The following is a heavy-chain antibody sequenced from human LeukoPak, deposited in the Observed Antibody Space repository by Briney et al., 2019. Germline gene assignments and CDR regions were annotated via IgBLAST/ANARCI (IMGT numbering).Heavy chain of an antibody. CDR2: ISGSGGST. V-gene: IGHV3-23*01. CDR3: AKLCSTSECFQH. D-gene: IGHD2-2*01. Sequence: GALRLSCAASGFTFSSYAMSWVRQAPGQGLEWVSAISGSGGSTYYADSVKGRFTIFRDNSKNTLYLQMNSLRAEDTAVYYCAKLCSTSECFQHWGQGTLVTVSS. CDR1: GFTFSSYA. J-gene: IGHJ1*01.